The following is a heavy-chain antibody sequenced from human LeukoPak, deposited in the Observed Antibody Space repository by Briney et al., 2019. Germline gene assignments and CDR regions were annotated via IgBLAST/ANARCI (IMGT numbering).Heavy chain of an antibody. CDR1: GYTFTSYD. J-gene: IGHJ4*02. D-gene: IGHD3-22*01. V-gene: IGHV1-46*01. CDR2: INPSGGST. CDR3: ARESITMIAPDDY. Sequence: VASVKVSCKASGYTFTSYDINWVRQAPGQGLEWMGIINPSGGSTSYAQKFQGRVTMTRDTSTSTVYMELSSLRSEDTAVYYCARESITMIAPDDYWGQGTLVTVSS.